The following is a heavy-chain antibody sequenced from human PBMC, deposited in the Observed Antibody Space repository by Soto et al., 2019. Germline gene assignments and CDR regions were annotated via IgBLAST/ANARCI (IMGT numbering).Heavy chain of an antibody. CDR3: ARTSYDILTGRLDAFDI. Sequence: SETLSLTCTVSGGSINNGGYSWSWLRQPPGRGLEWIGYISHGGNTYYNPSLRSRVIMSIDKSKNHFSLGLKSVTAADTATYNCARTSYDILTGRLDAFDIWGQGTMVTVSS. J-gene: IGHJ3*02. D-gene: IGHD3-9*01. V-gene: IGHV4-30-2*01. CDR2: ISHGGNT. CDR1: GGSINNGGYS.